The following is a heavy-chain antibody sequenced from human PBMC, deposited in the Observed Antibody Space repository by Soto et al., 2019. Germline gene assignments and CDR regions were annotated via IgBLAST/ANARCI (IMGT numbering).Heavy chain of an antibody. J-gene: IGHJ4*02. D-gene: IGHD3-22*01. CDR2: IYYSGTT. CDR1: GGSISSTSYY. CDR3: AGTFYYDNSGYPF. V-gene: IGHV4-39*01. Sequence: PSETLSLTFTVSGGSISSTSYYWGWIRQPPGKGLEWIGSIYYSGTTYFNPSLKSRVTISVDTSKNQFSLKLNSVTAADTAVYYCAGTFYYDNSGYPFWGQGTPVT.